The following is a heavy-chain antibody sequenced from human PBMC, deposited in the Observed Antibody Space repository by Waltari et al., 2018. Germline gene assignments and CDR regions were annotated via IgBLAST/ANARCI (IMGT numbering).Heavy chain of an antibody. J-gene: IGHJ4*02. CDR3: TRELGQQPVGY. CDR2: IRSKTDGGRT. D-gene: IGHD6-13*01. Sequence: EGQLVETVGGLVQPARSLLLSRTPSGFPSGVYALLWVRQATGKGLEWIGFIRSKTDGGRTEYAAYVKGRFTSSRDDSKSIAYLQMNRLKTEDTDVYDCTRELGQQPVGYWGQGTLVTVSS. CDR1: GFPSGVYA. V-gene: IGHV3-49*04.